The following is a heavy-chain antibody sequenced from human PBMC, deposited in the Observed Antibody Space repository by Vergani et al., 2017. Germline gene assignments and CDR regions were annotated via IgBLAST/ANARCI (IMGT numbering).Heavy chain of an antibody. D-gene: IGHD2-8*01. V-gene: IGHV3-21*01. J-gene: IGHJ4*02. CDR2: ISSSSSYI. CDR1: GFTFSSYS. Sequence: EVQVVESGGGLVQPGGSLRLSCAASGFTFSSYSMNWVRQAPGKGLEWVSSISSSSSYIYYADSVKGRFTISRDNAKNSLYLQMNSLRAEDTAVYYCAREGNGPGKPIDYWGQGTLVTVSS. CDR3: AREGNGPGKPIDY.